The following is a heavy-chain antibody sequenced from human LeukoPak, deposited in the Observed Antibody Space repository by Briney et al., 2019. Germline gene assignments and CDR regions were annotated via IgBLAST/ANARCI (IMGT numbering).Heavy chain of an antibody. CDR1: GFTFSSYA. CDR3: ARARSYFDY. Sequence: SGGSLRLSCAASGFTFSSYAMSWVRQAPGKGLEWVSAISGSGGSTYYADSVEGRFTISRDNSKNTLYLQMNSLRAEDTAVYYCARARSYFDYWGQGTLVTVSS. V-gene: IGHV3-23*01. CDR2: ISGSGGST. D-gene: IGHD1-14*01. J-gene: IGHJ4*02.